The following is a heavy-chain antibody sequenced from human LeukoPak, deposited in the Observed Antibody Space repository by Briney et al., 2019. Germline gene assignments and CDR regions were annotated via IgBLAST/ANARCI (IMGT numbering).Heavy chain of an antibody. CDR1: GFTFSSYW. CDR2: IKQDGSEK. D-gene: IGHD3-10*01. Sequence: GGSLRLSCAASGFTFSSYWMSWVRQAPGKGLEWVANIKQDGSEKYYVDSVKGRFTIPRDNAKNSLYLQMNSLRAEDTAVYYCARSITMVRGVIDFWGYFDYWGQGTLVTVSS. V-gene: IGHV3-7*01. J-gene: IGHJ4*02. CDR3: ARSITMVRGVIDFWGYFDY.